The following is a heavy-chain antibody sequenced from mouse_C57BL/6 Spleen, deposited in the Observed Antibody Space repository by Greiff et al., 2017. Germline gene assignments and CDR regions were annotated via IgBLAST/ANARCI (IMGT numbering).Heavy chain of an antibody. V-gene: IGHV6-6*01. CDR2: IRNKANNHAT. J-gene: IGHJ1*03. CDR1: GFTFSDAW. Sequence: EVQLQQSGGGLVQPGGSMTLSCAASGFTFSDAWMDWVRQSPEKGLEWVAEIRNKANNHATYYAESVKGRFTISRDDSKSSIYLQMNSLRAEDTGIYYCTTGRRYFDVWGTGTTVTVSA. CDR3: TTGRRYFDV.